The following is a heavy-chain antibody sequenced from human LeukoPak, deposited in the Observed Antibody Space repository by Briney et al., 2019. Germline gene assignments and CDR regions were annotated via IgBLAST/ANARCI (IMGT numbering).Heavy chain of an antibody. CDR1: GFTFSSYG. D-gene: IGHD2-21*01. CDR2: IQYDGSNK. CDR3: ARDLVGDYYMDV. V-gene: IGHV3-30*02. J-gene: IGHJ6*03. Sequence: PGGSLRLSCAAFGFTFSSYGMHWVRQAPGRGLEWMAFIQYDGSNKFYADSVKGRFTISRDNAKNSLYLQMNSLRAEDTAVYYCARDLVGDYYMDVWGKGTTVTVSS.